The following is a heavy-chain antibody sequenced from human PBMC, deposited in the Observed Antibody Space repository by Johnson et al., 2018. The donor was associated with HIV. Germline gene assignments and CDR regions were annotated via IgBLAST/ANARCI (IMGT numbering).Heavy chain of an antibody. J-gene: IGHJ3*01. CDR3: ARSGPNWAFDF. D-gene: IGHD1-1*01. CDR1: GFTFSTYG. V-gene: IGHV3-23*04. Sequence: VQLVESGGGVVQPGRSLRLSCAASGFTFSTYGMHWVRQAPGKGLEWVSAISGSGGSTYYADSVKGRFTISRDNARNTMFVQMNSLRAEDTAVYYCARSGPNWAFDFWGRGTMVTVSS. CDR2: ISGSGGST.